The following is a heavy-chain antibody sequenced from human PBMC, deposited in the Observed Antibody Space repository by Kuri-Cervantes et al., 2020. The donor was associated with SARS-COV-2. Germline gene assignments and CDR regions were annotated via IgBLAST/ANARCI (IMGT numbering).Heavy chain of an antibody. CDR1: GFTVSSNH. D-gene: IGHD6-19*01. Sequence: GGSLRLSCAASGFTVSSNHMSWVRQGPGKGLEWVSILYSDEPYSADSVKGRFTISRDDSKNTLYLQMNSLRAEDTAVYYCARYRSGWSFDYWGQGTLVTVSS. J-gene: IGHJ4*02. V-gene: IGHV3-53*01. CDR2: LYSDEP. CDR3: ARYRSGWSFDY.